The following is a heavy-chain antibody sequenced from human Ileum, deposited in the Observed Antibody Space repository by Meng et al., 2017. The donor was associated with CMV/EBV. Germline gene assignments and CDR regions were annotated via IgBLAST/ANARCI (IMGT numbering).Heavy chain of an antibody. CDR3: GRDGWDYYDDNSGHYAN. J-gene: IGHJ4*02. CDR1: GASINDYY. CDR2: ISYSGTT. D-gene: IGHD3-22*01. V-gene: IGHV4-59*01. Sequence: GSLRLSCTVSGASINDYYCSWVRQAPDNRLEWIGYISYSGTTNYNPSLKSRVTMSVDPSKNQFSLRLSSVTAADTAVYYCGRDGWDYYDDNSGHYANWGQGTLVTVSS.